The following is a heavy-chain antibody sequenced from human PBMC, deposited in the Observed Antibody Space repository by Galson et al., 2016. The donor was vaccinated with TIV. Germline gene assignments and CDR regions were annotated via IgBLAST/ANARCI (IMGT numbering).Heavy chain of an antibody. V-gene: IGHV4-59*12. J-gene: IGHJ4*02. D-gene: IGHD3-16*01. Sequence: ESLSLTCPVSGGSTSSYYWTWIRQPPGKGLEWIGYIYHTGNTIYNPSLKSRVAISLDTSKNQFSLKLSSVTAADTALYYCAREGSADYDWGRAHFDYWGQGTLVTVSS. CDR2: IYHTGNT. CDR1: GGSTSSYY. CDR3: AREGSADYDWGRAHFDY.